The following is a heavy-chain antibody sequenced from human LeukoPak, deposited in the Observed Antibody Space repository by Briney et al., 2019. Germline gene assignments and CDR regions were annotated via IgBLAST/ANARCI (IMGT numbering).Heavy chain of an antibody. D-gene: IGHD5-18*01. CDR2: IYYSGST. CDR3: AKGRTGYSYGSEFDP. Sequence: TETLSLTCTVSGGSISSYYWSWIRQPPGKGLEWIGYIYYSGSTNYNPSLKSRVTISVDTSKNQFSLKLSSVTAADTAVYYCAKGRTGYSYGSEFDPWGQGTLVTVSS. J-gene: IGHJ5*02. CDR1: GGSISSYY. V-gene: IGHV4-59*01.